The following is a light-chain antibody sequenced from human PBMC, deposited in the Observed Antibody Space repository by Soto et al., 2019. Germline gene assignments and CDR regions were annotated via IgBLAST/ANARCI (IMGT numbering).Light chain of an antibody. V-gene: IGKV1-5*03. Sequence: DIQMTQSPSTLSASVEDRVTITCRASQSMTDWLAWYQQKPGKAPKFLIYKASNLEGGVPSWFSGSGSGTEFTLTISSVQPDDFATYYCQSWDDYSWTFGQGTKVEIK. CDR3: QSWDDYSWT. CDR2: KAS. CDR1: QSMTDW. J-gene: IGKJ1*01.